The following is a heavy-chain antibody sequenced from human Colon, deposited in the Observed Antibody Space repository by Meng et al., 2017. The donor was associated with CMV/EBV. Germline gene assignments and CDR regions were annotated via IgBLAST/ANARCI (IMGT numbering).Heavy chain of an antibody. J-gene: IGHJ4*02. CDR1: GFGFSSYA. V-gene: IGHV3-23*01. D-gene: IGHD3-16*01. CDR2: ITSGGGSR. Sequence: GGSLRLSCAASGFGFSSYAMSCVRQAPGKGLEWVATITSGGGSRYHGDSVKGRFTISRDNSRNTLYLQMNTLRADDTATYYCAKDLSGAVMGFDYWGQGTLVTVSS. CDR3: AKDLSGAVMGFDY.